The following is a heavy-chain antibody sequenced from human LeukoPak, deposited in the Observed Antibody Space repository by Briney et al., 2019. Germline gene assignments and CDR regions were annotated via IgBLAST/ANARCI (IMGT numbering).Heavy chain of an antibody. CDR2: IYSGGST. V-gene: IGHV3-53*01. Sequence: GGSLRLSCAASGFTFSSYAMSWVRQAPGKGLEWVSVIYSGGSTYYADSVKGRFTISRDNSKNTLYLQMNSLRAEDTAVYYCARVGATYYYGSGSYYLDYWGQGTLVTVSS. CDR3: ARVGATYYYGSGSYYLDY. CDR1: GFTFSSYA. D-gene: IGHD3-10*01. J-gene: IGHJ4*02.